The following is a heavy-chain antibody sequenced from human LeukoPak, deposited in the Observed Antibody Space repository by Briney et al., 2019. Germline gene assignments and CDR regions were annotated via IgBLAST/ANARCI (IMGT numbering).Heavy chain of an antibody. V-gene: IGHV3-21*01. CDR1: GFTFSSYS. CDR2: ISSSSSYI. J-gene: IGHJ4*02. D-gene: IGHD6-13*01. CDR3: AKTHSSSWFLFDY. Sequence: RGSLRLSCAASGFTFSSYSMNWVRQAPGKGLEWVSSISSSSSYIYYADSVKGRFTISRDNSKNTLYLQMNSLRAEDTAVYYCAKTHSSSWFLFDYWGQGTLVTVSS.